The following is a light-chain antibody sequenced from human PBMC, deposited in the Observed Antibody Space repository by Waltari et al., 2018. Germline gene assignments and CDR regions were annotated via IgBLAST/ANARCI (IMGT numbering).Light chain of an antibody. J-gene: IGLJ1*01. V-gene: IGLV3-21*04. CDR1: NIGSYS. CDR2: YDS. Sequence: SYVLTQPPSVSVAPGETARITCGGDNIGSYSVHWYQQRPGQAPLLVIYYDSDRPAGSPERFSGSNPGTTATLTISRVEAGDEAKYYCHVWHPDVDPGVFGTGTDVTVL. CDR3: HVWHPDVDPGV.